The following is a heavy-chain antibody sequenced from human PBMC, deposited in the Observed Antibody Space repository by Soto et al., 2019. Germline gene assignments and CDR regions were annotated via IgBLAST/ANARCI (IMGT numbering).Heavy chain of an antibody. V-gene: IGHV4-30-4*01. CDR1: GGSISSRDYY. J-gene: IGHJ4*02. CDR3: ARANYDFWSGYSYYFDY. D-gene: IGHD3-3*01. CDR2: IYYSGST. Sequence: SETLSLTCTVSGGSISSRDYYWSWIRQPPGKGLEWIGYIYYSGSTYYNPSLKSRVTISVDTSKNQFSLKLSSVTAADTAVYYCARANYDFWSGYSYYFDYWGQGTLVTVSS.